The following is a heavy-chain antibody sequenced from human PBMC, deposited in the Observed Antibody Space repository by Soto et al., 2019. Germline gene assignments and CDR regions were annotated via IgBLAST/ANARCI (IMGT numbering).Heavy chain of an antibody. CDR1: GFKFRNYA. D-gene: IGHD3-22*01. CDR2: IWFDGSKK. Sequence: HPGGSLRLSCAASGFKFRNYAIHWVRQAPGKGLEWLAVIWFDGSKKYYADSVKGRFTISRDNSKNTVYLDMNSLTADDSGVFYCARAHTMMILDRFDPWGHGTLVPSPQ. J-gene: IGHJ5*02. CDR3: ARAHTMMILDRFDP. V-gene: IGHV3-33*01.